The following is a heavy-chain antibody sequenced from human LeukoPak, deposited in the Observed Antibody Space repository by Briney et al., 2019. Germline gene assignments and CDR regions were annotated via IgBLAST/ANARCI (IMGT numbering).Heavy chain of an antibody. CDR3: ARGVGGYYYGSGSFSAYFQH. J-gene: IGHJ1*01. Sequence: SETLSLTCAVYGGSFSGYYWSWIRQPPGKGLDWIGEINNSGSTNYNPSLKSRVTISVDTSKNQFSLKLSSVTAADTAVYYCARGVGGYYYGSGSFSAYFQHWGQGTLVTVSS. D-gene: IGHD3-10*01. V-gene: IGHV4-34*01. CDR2: INNSGST. CDR1: GGSFSGYY.